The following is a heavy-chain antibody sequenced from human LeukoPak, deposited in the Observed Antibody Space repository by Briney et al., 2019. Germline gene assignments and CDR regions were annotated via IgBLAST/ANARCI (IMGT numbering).Heavy chain of an antibody. Sequence: GGSLRLSCAASRFTFSGFSMNWVRQAPGKGLEWVSSISSSGSTMYYADSVKGRFTISRDNAKNSLYLQMSGLRVEDTAVYYCARRGYSSILRDYWGQGTLVTVSS. J-gene: IGHJ4*02. CDR1: RFTFSGFS. D-gene: IGHD6-13*01. CDR2: ISSSGSTM. CDR3: ARRGYSSILRDY. V-gene: IGHV3-48*01.